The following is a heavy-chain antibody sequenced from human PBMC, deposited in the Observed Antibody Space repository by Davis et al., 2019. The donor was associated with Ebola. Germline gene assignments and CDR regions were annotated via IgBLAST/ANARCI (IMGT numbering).Heavy chain of an antibody. CDR2: VILKSGAT. J-gene: IGHJ4*02. CDR1: GGTFSNDA. CDR3: ARGHNYAHEY. Sequence: ASVKVSCKASGGTFSNDALSWVRQAPGQGLEWLGRVILKSGATNYAQKFQGRVTMTRDTSISTVYMELSSLRYDDTADYYCARGHNYAHEYWGQGTLVTVSS. D-gene: IGHD4-11*01. V-gene: IGHV1-2*06.